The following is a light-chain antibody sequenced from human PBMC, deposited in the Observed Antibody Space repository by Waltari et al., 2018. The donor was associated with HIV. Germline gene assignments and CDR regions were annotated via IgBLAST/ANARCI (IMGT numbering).Light chain of an antibody. J-gene: IGKJ1*01. CDR2: GAS. CDR1: QSVSSSY. V-gene: IGKV3-20*01. CDR3: HQYGSSPRGT. Sequence: EIVLTQSPGTLSLSPGERATLSCRASQSVSSSYLAWYQQKPGQAPRLLIYGASSRATGIPDRFSGSGSGTDFILTFSRLEPEDSAVYYCHQYGSSPRGTFGQGTKVEIK.